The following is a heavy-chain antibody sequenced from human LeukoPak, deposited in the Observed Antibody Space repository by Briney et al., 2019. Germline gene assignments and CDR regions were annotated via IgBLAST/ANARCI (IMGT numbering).Heavy chain of an antibody. V-gene: IGHV1-69*01. CDR3: ARVGPYGSGSYYDGENWFDP. D-gene: IGHD3-10*01. CDR2: IIPIFGTA. J-gene: IGHJ5*02. CDR1: GGTFSSYA. Sequence: SVKVSCKASGGTFSSYAISWVRQAPGQGLEWMGGIIPIFGTANYAQKFQGRVTITADESTSTAYMELSSLRSEDTAVYYCARVGPYGSGSYYDGENWFDPWGQGTLVTVSS.